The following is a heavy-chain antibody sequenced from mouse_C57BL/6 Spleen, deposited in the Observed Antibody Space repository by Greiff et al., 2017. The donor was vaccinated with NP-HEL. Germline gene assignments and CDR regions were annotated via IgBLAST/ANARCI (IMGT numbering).Heavy chain of an antibody. J-gene: IGHJ1*03. V-gene: IGHV1-74*01. CDR1: GYTFTSYW. Sequence: QVQLQQPGAELVKPGASVKVSCKASGYTFTSYWMHWVKQRPGQGLEWIGRIHPSDSDTNYNQKFKGKATLTVDKSSSTAYMQLSSLTSEDSAVYYCALYYGSSPRWYFDVWGTGTTVTVSS. CDR2: IHPSDSDT. CDR3: ALYYGSSPRWYFDV. D-gene: IGHD1-1*01.